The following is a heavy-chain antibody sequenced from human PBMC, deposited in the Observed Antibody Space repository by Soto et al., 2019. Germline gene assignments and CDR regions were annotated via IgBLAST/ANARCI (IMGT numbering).Heavy chain of an antibody. V-gene: IGHV6-1*01. CDR1: ADSVSSNTAS. CDR3: AKGDNLGPKTGYAFDP. J-gene: IGHJ4*01. Sequence: QTLSLTCPISADSVSSNTASWNCIRQSPSRGLEWLGRTYFRSKWYNDYAVSVKSRIIINPDTSNNQFSLQLNSVTPEDTAVYFCAKGDNLGPKTGYAFDPWGQGIMVTVSS. CDR2: TYFRSKWYN. D-gene: IGHD5-12*01.